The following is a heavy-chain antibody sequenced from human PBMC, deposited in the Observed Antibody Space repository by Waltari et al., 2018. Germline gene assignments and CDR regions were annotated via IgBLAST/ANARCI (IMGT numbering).Heavy chain of an antibody. CDR2: IYHTGST. Sequence: QLQLQESGPGLVKPSETLSLTGTVPGGSISNDGSYWGWIRRPPGKGLEWIGSIYHTGSTYYNPSLKSRVTIFVDTSKNQFSLNLNSVTAADTAVYYCASPPRGSSYGSYDYWGQGTLVTVSS. D-gene: IGHD5-18*01. J-gene: IGHJ4*02. CDR1: GGSISNDGSY. V-gene: IGHV4-39*01. CDR3: ASPPRGSSYGSYDY.